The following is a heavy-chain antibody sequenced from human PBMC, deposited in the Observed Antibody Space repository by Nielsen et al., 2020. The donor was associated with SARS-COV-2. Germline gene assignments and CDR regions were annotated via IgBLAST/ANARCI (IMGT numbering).Heavy chain of an antibody. D-gene: IGHD4-17*01. CDR3: AKDEEHGDYYYYYGMDV. J-gene: IGHJ6*02. CDR2: IYSGGSST. V-gene: IGHV3-23*03. Sequence: GGSLRLSCAASGFTFSSYAMSWVRQAPGKGLEWVSVIYSGGSSTYYADSVKGRFTISRDNSKNTLYLQMNSLRAEDTAVYYCAKDEEHGDYYYYYGMDVWGQGTTVTVSS. CDR1: GFTFSSYA.